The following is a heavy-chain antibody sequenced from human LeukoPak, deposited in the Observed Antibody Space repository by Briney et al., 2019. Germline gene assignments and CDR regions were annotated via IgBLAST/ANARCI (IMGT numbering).Heavy chain of an antibody. D-gene: IGHD2-15*01. Sequence: SVKVSCKASGYTFTSYGISWVRQAPGQGLEWMGGIIPIFGAANYAQKFQGRVTITADESTSTAYMELSSLRSEDTAVYYCARDPGYCSGGSCYLGGYWGQGTLVTVSS. CDR2: IIPIFGAA. CDR3: ARDPGYCSGGSCYLGGY. CDR1: GYTFTSYG. J-gene: IGHJ4*02. V-gene: IGHV1-69*13.